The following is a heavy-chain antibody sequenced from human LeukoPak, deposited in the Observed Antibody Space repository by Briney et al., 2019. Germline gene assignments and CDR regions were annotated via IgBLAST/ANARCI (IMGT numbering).Heavy chain of an antibody. CDR3: ARSELLWFGGVKSGFDY. Sequence: SETLSLTCTVSGDSINNNNYYWGWIRQPPGEGLEWIGNIYYNGRTYYSPSLKSRGTISVDTSNNQFSLKLNSVTAADTAVYYCARSELLWFGGVKSGFDYWGQGTLVTVSS. D-gene: IGHD3-10*01. CDR1: GDSINNNNYY. V-gene: IGHV4-39*07. CDR2: IYYNGRT. J-gene: IGHJ4*02.